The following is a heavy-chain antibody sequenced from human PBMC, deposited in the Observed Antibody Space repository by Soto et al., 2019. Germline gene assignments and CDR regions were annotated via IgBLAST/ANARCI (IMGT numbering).Heavy chain of an antibody. D-gene: IGHD3-3*01. CDR2: IKQDGSEK. V-gene: IGHV3-7*05. CDR3: ARPFWSGYFYFDY. Sequence: GGSLRLSCAASGFTFSSYWMSWVRQAPGKGLEWVANIKQDGSEKYYVDSVKGRFTISRDNAKNSLYLQMNSLRAEDTAVYYCARPFWSGYFYFDYWGQGTLVTVSS. J-gene: IGHJ4*02. CDR1: GFTFSSYW.